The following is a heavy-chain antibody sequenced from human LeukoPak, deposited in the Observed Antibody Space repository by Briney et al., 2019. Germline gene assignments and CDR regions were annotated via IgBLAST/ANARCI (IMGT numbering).Heavy chain of an antibody. J-gene: IGHJ6*03. CDR3: ARGLTDRKITMVRGRTYYMDV. CDR2: INPNSGGT. V-gene: IGHV1-2*02. CDR1: GYTFTGYY. D-gene: IGHD3-10*01. Sequence: ASVKVSCKASGYTFTGYYMHWVRQAPGQGLEWMGWINPNSGGTNYAQKFQGRVTMTRDTSISTAYMELSRLRSDDTAVYYCARGLTDRKITMVRGRTYYMDVWGKGTTVTVSS.